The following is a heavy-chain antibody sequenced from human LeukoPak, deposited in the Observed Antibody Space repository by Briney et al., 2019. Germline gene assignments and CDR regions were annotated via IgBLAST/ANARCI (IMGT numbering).Heavy chain of an antibody. CDR3: ARETSGSSDY. CDR1: GFTFSSYW. V-gene: IGHV3-74*01. Sequence: SGGSLRLSCAASGFTFSSYWMHCVRQAPGKGLVWVSRVNSDGSSTGYADSVKGRFTISRDNAKNTLYLQLNSLRAEDTALYYCARETSGSSDYWGQRTLVTVSS. D-gene: IGHD3-22*01. CDR2: VNSDGSST. J-gene: IGHJ4*02.